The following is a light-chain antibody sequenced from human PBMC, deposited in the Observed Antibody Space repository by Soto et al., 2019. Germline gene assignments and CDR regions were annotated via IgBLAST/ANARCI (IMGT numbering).Light chain of an antibody. V-gene: IGLV2-14*01. CDR3: SSYTRTSTYV. Sequence: QSVLTQPASVSGSPGQSITTSCTGTSSDVGAYNYVSWYQQHPGKVPKLMIYDVTNRPSGVSNRFSGSKSGNTASLTITGLQAEDEADYYCSSYTRTSTYVFGAGNKVTVL. CDR1: SSDVGAYNY. J-gene: IGLJ1*01. CDR2: DVT.